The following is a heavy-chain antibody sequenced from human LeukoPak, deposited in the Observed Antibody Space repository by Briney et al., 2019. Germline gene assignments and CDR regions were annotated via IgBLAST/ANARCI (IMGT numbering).Heavy chain of an antibody. CDR3: ARDGDTSASFAPYFDL. D-gene: IGHD3-22*01. Sequence: GGSLRLSCAASGSTFNTYSMNWVRQAPGKGLEWVSSFSSGVDYNHYADSVKGRFTISRDTAKNSLYLQMNNLRAEDTAVYYCARDGDTSASFAPYFDLWGQGTLVTVSS. V-gene: IGHV3-21*01. CDR2: FSSGVDYN. CDR1: GSTFNTYS. J-gene: IGHJ4*02.